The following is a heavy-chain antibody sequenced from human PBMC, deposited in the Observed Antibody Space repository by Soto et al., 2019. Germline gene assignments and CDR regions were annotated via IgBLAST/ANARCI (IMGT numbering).Heavy chain of an antibody. D-gene: IGHD4-4*01. CDR1: GGSFSGYY. V-gene: IGHV4-34*01. CDR2: INHSGST. J-gene: IGHJ6*02. CDR3: ASWDYSNYASYYYYGMDV. Sequence: SETLSLTCAVYGGSFSGYYWSWIRQPPGTGLEWMGEINHSGSTNYNPSLKSRVTVSVDTSKNQFSLKLSSVTAADTAVYYCASWDYSNYASYYYYGMDVWGQGTRVTVSS.